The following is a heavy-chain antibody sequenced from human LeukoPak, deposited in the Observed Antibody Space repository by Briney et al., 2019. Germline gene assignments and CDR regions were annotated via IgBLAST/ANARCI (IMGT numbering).Heavy chain of an antibody. CDR2: INPSGGST. CDR1: GYTFTSYY. J-gene: IGHJ5*02. V-gene: IGHV1-46*01. Sequence: ASVKVSCKASGYTFTSYYMHWVRQAPGQGLEWMGIINPSGGSTSYAQKFQGRVPMTRDMSTSTVYMELSSLRSEDTAVYYCARGPAASSSSGNWFDPWGQGTLVTVSS. D-gene: IGHD6-6*01. CDR3: ARGPAASSSSGNWFDP.